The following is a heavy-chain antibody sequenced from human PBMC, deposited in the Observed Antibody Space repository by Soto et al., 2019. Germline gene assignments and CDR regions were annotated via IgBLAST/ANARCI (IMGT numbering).Heavy chain of an antibody. J-gene: IGHJ4*01. D-gene: IGHD6-6*01. CDR3: ASARYDY. V-gene: IGHV4-34*01. CDR2: INHDGNT. CDR1: GGSFTSNY. Sequence: SETLSLTCGVFGGSFTSNYWTWIRQPPGKGLEWIGEINHDGNTNYSPSLKSRVTISVDTSKNQFSLRLTSVTAADTAVYYCASARYDYWGHGTLVTVS.